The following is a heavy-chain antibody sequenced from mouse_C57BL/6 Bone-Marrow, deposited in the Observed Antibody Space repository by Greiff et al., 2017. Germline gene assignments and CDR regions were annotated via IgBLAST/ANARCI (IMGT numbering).Heavy chain of an antibody. CDR1: GYAFSSSW. CDR2: IFPGDGDT. CDR3: ARGVFDGYYGWFAY. J-gene: IGHJ3*01. D-gene: IGHD2-3*01. V-gene: IGHV1-82*01. Sequence: QVHVKQSGPELVKPGASVKISCKASGYAFSSSWLNWVKQRPGKGLEWIGRIFPGDGDTNYNGKFKGKATLTADKSSSTAYMQLSSLTSEDSAVYFCARGVFDGYYGWFAYWGQGTLVTVSA.